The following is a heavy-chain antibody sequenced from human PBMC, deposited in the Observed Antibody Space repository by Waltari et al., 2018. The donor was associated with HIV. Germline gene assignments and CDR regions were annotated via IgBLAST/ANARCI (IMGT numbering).Heavy chain of an antibody. D-gene: IGHD5-12*01. CDR3: ARGDGYAYPN. J-gene: IGHJ4*02. Sequence: EVPRVEYGGGLVQPGGSLKVSCDASGFTFSSYRLTWVRQAPGKGLVWVSRINSEGSSTSYADSVKGRFTISRDNAKNTLYLQMNSLRVEDTAVYYCARGDGYAYPNWGQGTLVTVSS. CDR2: INSEGSST. V-gene: IGHV3-74*01. CDR1: GFTFSSYR.